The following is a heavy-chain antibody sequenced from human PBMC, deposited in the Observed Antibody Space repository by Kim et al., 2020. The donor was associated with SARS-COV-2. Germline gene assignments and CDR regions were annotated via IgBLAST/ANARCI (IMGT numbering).Heavy chain of an antibody. CDR3: AREVLRYFDWLSTYFDY. J-gene: IGHJ4*02. V-gene: IGHV4-30-2*05. Sequence: LKSRVTISVDTSKNQFSLKLRSVTAADTAVYYCAREVLRYFDWLSTYFDYWGQGTLVTVSS. D-gene: IGHD3-9*01.